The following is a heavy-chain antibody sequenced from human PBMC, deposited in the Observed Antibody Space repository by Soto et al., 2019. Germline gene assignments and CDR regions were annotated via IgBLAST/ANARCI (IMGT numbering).Heavy chain of an antibody. CDR1: GGSFTDYY. D-gene: IGHD3-22*01. J-gene: IGHJ6*02. CDR3: ARGEYESSGLYSWAPLGFYV. V-gene: IGHV4-34*01. Sequence: QVQLRKWGAGLLKPSETLVLTCAVSGGSFTDYYWGWIRQSPGKGLEWIGEINHSASSTYNPSLASRVTIVVDKTKKQFSLRLTSVTAADTAMYYCARGEYESSGLYSWAPLGFYVWGQGTTVTVSS. CDR2: INHSASS.